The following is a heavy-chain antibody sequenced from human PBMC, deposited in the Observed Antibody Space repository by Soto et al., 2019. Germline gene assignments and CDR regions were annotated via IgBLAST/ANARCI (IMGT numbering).Heavy chain of an antibody. CDR1: GFTFSSYA. CDR2: ISGSGGST. J-gene: IGHJ4*02. CDR3: ANAPQNYYDSSAFDY. D-gene: IGHD3-22*01. Sequence: PGGSMGLCFAASGFTFSSYAMSGVFKATGKGLEWVSAISGSGGSTYYADSVKGRFTISRDNSKNTLYLQMNSLRAEDTAVYYCANAPQNYYDSSAFDYWGQGTLVTVSS. V-gene: IGHV3-23*01.